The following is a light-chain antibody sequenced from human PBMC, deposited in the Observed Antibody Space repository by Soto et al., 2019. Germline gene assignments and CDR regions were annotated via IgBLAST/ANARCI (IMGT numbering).Light chain of an antibody. Sequence: EIVLTQSPGTLSLSPGERATLSCRASQSVSSTFLAWYQQKPGQAPRLLIYDASSRATGIPARFSGGGSGTEFTLTISSLQSEDFAPYYCQQHINWPLTFGGGTKVDIK. J-gene: IGKJ4*01. CDR1: QSVSSTF. V-gene: IGKV3D-20*02. CDR2: DAS. CDR3: QQHINWPLT.